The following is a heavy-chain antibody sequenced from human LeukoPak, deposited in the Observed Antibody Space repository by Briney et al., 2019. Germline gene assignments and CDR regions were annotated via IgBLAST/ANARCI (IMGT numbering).Heavy chain of an antibody. Sequence: PSQTLSLTRTVSGGSISSYYFNWIRQPPGKGLEWIGNIFYSGSTNYNPSLKSRVTISVDTSKNQFSLKLSSVTAADRAVYYCARGGRRDIVAVWRQGTLVTVSS. CDR1: GGSISSYY. CDR2: IFYSGST. D-gene: IGHD5-12*01. J-gene: IGHJ4*02. V-gene: IGHV4-59*01. CDR3: ARGGRRDIVAV.